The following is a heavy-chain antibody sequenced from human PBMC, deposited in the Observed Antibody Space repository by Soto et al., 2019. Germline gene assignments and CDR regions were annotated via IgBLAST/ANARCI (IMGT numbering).Heavy chain of an antibody. Sequence: QVQLVQSGAEVKKPGSSVKVSCKASGGSFSSFAISWVRQAPGQGLEWMGGIIPIYGTVNYAQKFRGRVTITADESRGTAYRGVGGLRCDDRAVYYGARGEGGVFSGGGDHGSAPGGKEPLVPVSS. CDR1: GGSFSSFA. V-gene: IGHV1-69*01. D-gene: IGHD3-16*01. J-gene: IGHJ5*02. CDR3: ARGEGGVFSGGGDHGSAP. CDR2: IIPIYGTV.